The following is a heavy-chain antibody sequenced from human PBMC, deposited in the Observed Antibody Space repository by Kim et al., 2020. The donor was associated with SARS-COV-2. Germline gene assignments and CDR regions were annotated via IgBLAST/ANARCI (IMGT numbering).Heavy chain of an antibody. V-gene: IGHV4-4*02. Sequence: LETLSLTCAVSGGSISSSNWWNWVRQPPGKGLEWIGEIYHGGSTNYNPSLKSRVTISVDKSKNQFSLKLNSVTAADTAVYYCARELGSSLSTKPWGQGTLVTVSS. CDR2: IYHGGST. J-gene: IGHJ4*02. D-gene: IGHD2-15*01. CDR3: ARELGSSLSTKP. CDR1: GGSISSSNW.